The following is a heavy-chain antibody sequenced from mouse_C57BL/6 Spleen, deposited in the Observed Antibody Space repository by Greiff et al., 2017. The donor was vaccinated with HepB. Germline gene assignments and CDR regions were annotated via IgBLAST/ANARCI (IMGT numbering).Heavy chain of an antibody. CDR3: TRGDYGSSYWYFEV. V-gene: IGHV1-15*01. J-gene: IGHJ1*03. D-gene: IGHD1-1*01. CDR1: GYTFTDYE. CDR2: IDPETGGT. Sequence: VKLMESGAELVRPGASVTLSCKASGYTFTDYEMHWVKQTPVHGLEWIGAIDPETGGTAYNQKFKGKAILTADKSSSTAYMELRSLTSEDSAVYYCTRGDYGSSYWYFEVWGTGTTVTVSS.